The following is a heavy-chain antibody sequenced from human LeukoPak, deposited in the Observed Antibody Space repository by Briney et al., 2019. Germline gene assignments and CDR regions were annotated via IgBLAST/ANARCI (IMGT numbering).Heavy chain of an antibody. D-gene: IGHD1-26*01. CDR1: GFTFSSYA. Sequence: PGRSLRLSCAASGFTFSSYAMHWVRQAPGKGLEWVAVISYDGSNKYYADSVKGRFTISRDNSKNTLYLQMNSLRAEDTAVYYCARDPASGSYPGRYFDYWGQGTLVTVSS. CDR2: ISYDGSNK. J-gene: IGHJ4*02. V-gene: IGHV3-30*04. CDR3: ARDPASGSYPGRYFDY.